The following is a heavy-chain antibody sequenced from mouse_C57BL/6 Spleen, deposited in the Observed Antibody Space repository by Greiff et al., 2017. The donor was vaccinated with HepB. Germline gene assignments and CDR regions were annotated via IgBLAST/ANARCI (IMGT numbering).Heavy chain of an antibody. J-gene: IGHJ2*01. CDR1: GFTFSDYG. CDR3: ARLETTVVAGFDY. Sequence: EVKLVESGGGLVKPGGSLKLSCAASGFTFSDYGMHWVRQAPEKGLEWVAYISSGSSTIYYADTVKGRFTIFRDNAKTTRFRQMTSRGSEDTAMYYCARLETTVVAGFDYWGQGTTLTVSS. V-gene: IGHV5-17*01. CDR2: ISSGSSTI. D-gene: IGHD1-1*01.